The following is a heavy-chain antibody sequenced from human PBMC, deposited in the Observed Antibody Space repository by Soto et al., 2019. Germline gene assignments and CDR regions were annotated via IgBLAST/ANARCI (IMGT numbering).Heavy chain of an antibody. D-gene: IGHD3-10*01. CDR1: GYTFSNYT. V-gene: IGHV1-18*01. Sequence: VASVKVSCKASGYTFSNYTISWVRQAPGQGLEWMGWISVYNGNTKSAEKFQGRVTMTTDTSTSTAYMELRSLSSDDTALYYCARDGRITVIRGPLPFDSWG. J-gene: IGHJ5*01. CDR3: ARDGRITVIRGPLPFDS. CDR2: ISVYNGNT.